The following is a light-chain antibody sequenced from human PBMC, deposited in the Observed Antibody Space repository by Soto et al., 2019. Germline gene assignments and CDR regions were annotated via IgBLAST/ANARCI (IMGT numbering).Light chain of an antibody. J-gene: IGLJ1*01. Sequence: QSALAQPASVSGSPGQSITISCTGTSSDVGAYNSVSWYQQHPHRAPQVIIYKGTQRPSGVSNRFSGSTSGNAASLTISALQDEEEPEYFCCSSEPESTYVFGTGTKV. CDR2: KGT. CDR1: SSDVGAYNS. V-gene: IGLV2-23*01. CDR3: CSSEPESTYV.